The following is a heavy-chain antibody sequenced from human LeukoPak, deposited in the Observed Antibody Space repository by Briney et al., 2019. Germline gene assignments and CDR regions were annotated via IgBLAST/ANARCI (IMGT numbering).Heavy chain of an antibody. Sequence: SETLSLTCTVSGGSISSYYWSWIRQPPGKGLEWIGYIYYSGSTNYNPSLKSRVTISVDTSKNQFSLKLSSVTAADTAVYYCARGGELLGYYYMDVWGKGTTVTVS. CDR2: IYYSGST. D-gene: IGHD3-16*01. J-gene: IGHJ6*03. V-gene: IGHV4-59*01. CDR1: GGSISSYY. CDR3: ARGGELLGYYYMDV.